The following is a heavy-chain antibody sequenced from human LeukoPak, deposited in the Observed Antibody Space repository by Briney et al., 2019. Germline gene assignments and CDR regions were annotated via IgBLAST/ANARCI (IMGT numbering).Heavy chain of an antibody. V-gene: IGHV1-69*06. J-gene: IGHJ4*02. Sequence: SAKVSCKASGGTFSSYAIGWVRQAPGQGLEWMGGIIPIFGTANYAQKFQGRVTITADKSTSTAYMELSSLRSEDTAVYYCAREGYSSGWFDYWGQGTLVTVSS. D-gene: IGHD6-19*01. CDR1: GGTFSSYA. CDR3: AREGYSSGWFDY. CDR2: IIPIFGTA.